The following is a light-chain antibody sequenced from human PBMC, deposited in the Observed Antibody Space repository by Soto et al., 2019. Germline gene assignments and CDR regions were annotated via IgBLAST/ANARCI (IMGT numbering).Light chain of an antibody. CDR3: QQRSNWPRT. V-gene: IGKV2-30*01. CDR1: QSLVYSDGNTY. J-gene: IGKJ1*01. CDR2: DVS. Sequence: DVVMTQSPLSLRVTIGQPASISCRSSQSLVYSDGNTYLNWFQQKPGQAPRLLIYDVSNRATGIPARFSGSGSGTDFTLTISSLEPGDFAVYYCQQRSNWPRTFGQGTKVDIK.